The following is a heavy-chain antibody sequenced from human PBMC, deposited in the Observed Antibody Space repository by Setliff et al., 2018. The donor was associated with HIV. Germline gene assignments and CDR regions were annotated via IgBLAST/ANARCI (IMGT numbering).Heavy chain of an antibody. D-gene: IGHD3-10*01. Sequence: SETLSLTCAVSGYSISSGYHWGWIRQPPGKGLEWIGSIYHSGSTYYNPSLKSRVTISVDTSMNQFSLKLSSVTAADTAVYYCARDHGSGSYYPYYWGQGTLVTVSS. CDR3: ARDHGSGSYYPYY. CDR1: GYSISSGYH. CDR2: IYHSGST. J-gene: IGHJ4*02. V-gene: IGHV4-38-2*02.